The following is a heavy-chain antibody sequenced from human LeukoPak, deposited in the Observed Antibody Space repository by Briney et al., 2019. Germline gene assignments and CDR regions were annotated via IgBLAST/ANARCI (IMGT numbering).Heavy chain of an antibody. J-gene: IGHJ4*02. CDR3: ARGPKWTGSYYFFDT. D-gene: IGHD1-26*01. CDR2: MNPNSGNT. Sequence: ASATVSYKTSGYTFPSYDINWVRQATGQGLEWMGWMNPNSGNTGYTQKFQGRVTITRNTSITTAYMELSSLRSEDTAVYYCARGPKWTGSYYFFDTWGQGTLVTVSS. CDR1: GYTFPSYD. V-gene: IGHV1-8*01.